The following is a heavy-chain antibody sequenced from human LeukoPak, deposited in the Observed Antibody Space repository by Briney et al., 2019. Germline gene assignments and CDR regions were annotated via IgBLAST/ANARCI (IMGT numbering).Heavy chain of an antibody. CDR3: AKALPLLWFGESNVYMDV. CDR2: ISWDGGST. CDR1: GFTFDDYA. D-gene: IGHD3-10*01. Sequence: TGGSLRLSCAASGFTFDDYAMHWVRQAPGKGLEWVSLISWDGGSTYYADSVKGRFTISRDNSKNSLYLQMNSLRAEDTALYYCAKALPLLWFGESNVYMDVWGKGTTVTVSS. V-gene: IGHV3-43D*03. J-gene: IGHJ6*03.